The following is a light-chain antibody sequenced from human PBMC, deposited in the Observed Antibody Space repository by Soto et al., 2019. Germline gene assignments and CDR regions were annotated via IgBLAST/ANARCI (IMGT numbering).Light chain of an antibody. CDR3: SSYTSSSTL. J-gene: IGLJ2*01. V-gene: IGLV2-14*01. Sequence: QSALTQPASVSGSPGQSITISGTGTSSDVGGYNYVSWYQQHPGKAPKLMIYEVSNRPSGVSNRFSGSKSGNTASLTISGLQAEDEADYYCSSYTSSSTLFGGGTKVTVL. CDR2: EVS. CDR1: SSDVGGYNY.